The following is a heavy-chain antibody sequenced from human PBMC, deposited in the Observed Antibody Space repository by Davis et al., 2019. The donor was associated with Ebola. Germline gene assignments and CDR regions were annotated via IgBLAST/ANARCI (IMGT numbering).Heavy chain of an antibody. CDR3: ARRVGARSGFDS. J-gene: IGHJ4*02. V-gene: IGHV1-8*01. CDR1: GYTFTSYD. Sequence: AASVKVSCKASGYTFTSYDINWVRQATGQGLEWMGWMNPNSSNTGYAQKFQGRITMTRNISISTAYMELSSLRSDDTAVYYCARRVGARSGFDSWGQGSLVTVSS. D-gene: IGHD1-26*01. CDR2: MNPNSSNT.